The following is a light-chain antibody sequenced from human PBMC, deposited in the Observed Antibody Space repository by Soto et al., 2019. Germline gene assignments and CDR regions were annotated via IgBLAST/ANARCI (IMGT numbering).Light chain of an antibody. V-gene: IGLV2-14*01. Sequence: QSALTQPASVSGSPGQSITISCTGTTSDIGDFSYVSWYQQHPGKAPKLMIYEVSNRPSGVSNRFSGSKSGNTASLTISGLQAEDEGDYYCSSYTSSSALVFGTGTKLTVL. CDR1: TSDIGDFSY. CDR2: EVS. CDR3: SSYTSSSALV. J-gene: IGLJ1*01.